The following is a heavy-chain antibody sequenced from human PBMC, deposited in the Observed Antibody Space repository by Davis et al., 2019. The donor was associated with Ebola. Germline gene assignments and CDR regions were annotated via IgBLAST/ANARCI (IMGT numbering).Heavy chain of an antibody. CDR1: GFTFDDYA. CDR3: AREYSSGWYGVGY. CDR2: INSDGSST. D-gene: IGHD6-19*01. J-gene: IGHJ4*02. V-gene: IGHV3-74*01. Sequence: GESLKISCAASGFTFDDYAMHWVRQAPGKGLVWVSRINSDGSSTSYADSVKGRFTISRDNAKNTLYLQMNSLRAEDTAVYYCAREYSSGWYGVGYWGQGTLVTVSS.